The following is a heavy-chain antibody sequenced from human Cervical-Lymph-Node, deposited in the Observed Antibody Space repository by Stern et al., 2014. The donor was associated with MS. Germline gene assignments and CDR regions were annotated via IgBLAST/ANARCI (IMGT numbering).Heavy chain of an antibody. J-gene: IGHJ5*02. Sequence: QVKLVQSGAEVTKPGSSVKVSCKASGGTFSKFPSSWVRQAPGQGLEWMGGIFPVFGPPTSAQEFRGSGTITADVSTSTVDMELSSLRSDDTAVYYCALSSETNDRWYSLGYDLWGQGTLVTVSS. CDR1: GGTFSKFP. V-gene: IGHV1-69*01. D-gene: IGHD6-13*01. CDR2: IFPVFGPP. CDR3: ALSSETNDRWYSLGYDL.